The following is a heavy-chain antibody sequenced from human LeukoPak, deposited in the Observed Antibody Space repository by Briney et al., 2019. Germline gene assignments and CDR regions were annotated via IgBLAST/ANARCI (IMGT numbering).Heavy chain of an antibody. J-gene: IGHJ4*02. D-gene: IGHD6-19*01. CDR2: INWSGGRT. Sequence: PGRSLRLSCAASGFTFDDYGMSWVRQAPGKGLEWVSGINWSGGRTGYADSVKGRFTISRDNAKNSLYLQMNSLRAEDTALYYCAKRSNSGWNLDYWGQGTLVTVSS. CDR3: AKRSNSGWNLDY. CDR1: GFTFDDYG. V-gene: IGHV3-20*04.